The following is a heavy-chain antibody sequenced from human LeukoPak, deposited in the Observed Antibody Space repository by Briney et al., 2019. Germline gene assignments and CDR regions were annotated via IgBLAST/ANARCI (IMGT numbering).Heavy chain of an antibody. CDR1: GGSIRSYY. CDR3: ARHKNGGSFPLDS. Sequence: PSETLSLTCTVSGGSIRSYYWGWIRQPPGRGLEYIGYIYSSGSTSYNPSLKSRVTISVDTSKNQFSLKLSSMTAADTAVYYCARHKNGGSFPLDSWGQGTLVTVSS. J-gene: IGHJ4*02. D-gene: IGHD1-26*01. V-gene: IGHV4-59*08. CDR2: IYSSGST.